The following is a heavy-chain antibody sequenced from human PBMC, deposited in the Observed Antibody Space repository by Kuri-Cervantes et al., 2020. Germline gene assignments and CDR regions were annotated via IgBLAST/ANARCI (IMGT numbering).Heavy chain of an antibody. Sequence: GGSLRLSCAASGFTFSSYAMHWVRQAPGKGLEWVAVIWYDGSNKYYADSVKGRFTISRDNSKNTLYLQMNSLRAEDTAVYYCARDALYGSGSLYYGMDVWGQGTTVTVSS. J-gene: IGHJ6*02. CDR2: IWYDGSNK. CDR1: GFTFSSYA. V-gene: IGHV3-33*08. CDR3: ARDALYGSGSLYYGMDV. D-gene: IGHD3-10*01.